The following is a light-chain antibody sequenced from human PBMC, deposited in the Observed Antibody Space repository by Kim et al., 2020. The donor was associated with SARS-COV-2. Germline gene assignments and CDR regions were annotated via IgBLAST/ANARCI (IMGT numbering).Light chain of an antibody. CDR1: QSLLHGDGNTC. J-gene: IGKJ1*01. CDR2: KVS. CDR3: LQGTLWPPA. Sequence: PVSISCRAGQSLLHGDGNTCLSWSQQRPGHSPRRLIFKVSNRDAGVPDRFSGSGSGTYFTLKISRVEADDVGVYYCLQGTLWPPAFGRGTKVDIK. V-gene: IGKV2-30*02.